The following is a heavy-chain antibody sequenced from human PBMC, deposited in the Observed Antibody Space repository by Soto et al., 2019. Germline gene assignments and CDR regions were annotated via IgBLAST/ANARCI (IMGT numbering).Heavy chain of an antibody. Sequence: QVQLQESGPGLVKPSQTLSLTCTVSGGSISSGGYYWSWIRQHPGKGLEWIGYIYYSGSTYYNPSVESRVTISVVTYKNQFSLKLSSVTAAVKAVYYCARVAESSSWPSPLDYWGQGTLVTVSS. V-gene: IGHV4-31*03. J-gene: IGHJ4*02. CDR1: GGSISSGGYY. D-gene: IGHD6-13*01. CDR2: IYYSGST. CDR3: ARVAESSSWPSPLDY.